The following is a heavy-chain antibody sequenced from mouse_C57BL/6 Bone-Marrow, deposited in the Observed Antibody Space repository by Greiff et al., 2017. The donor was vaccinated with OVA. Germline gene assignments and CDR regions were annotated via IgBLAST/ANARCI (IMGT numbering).Heavy chain of an antibody. CDR1: GYSITSGYY. D-gene: IGHD2-4*01. CDR3: AREGGDYDFFDY. CDR2: ISYDGSN. V-gene: IGHV3-6*01. J-gene: IGHJ2*01. Sequence: DVHLVESGPGLVKPSQSLSLTCSVTGYSITSGYYWNWIRQFPGNKLEWMGYISYDGSNNYNPSLKNRISITRDTSKNQFFLKLNSVTTEDTATYYCAREGGDYDFFDYWGQGTTLTVSS.